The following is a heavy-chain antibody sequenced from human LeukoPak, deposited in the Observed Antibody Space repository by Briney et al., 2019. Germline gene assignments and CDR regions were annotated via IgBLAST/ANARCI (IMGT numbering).Heavy chain of an antibody. D-gene: IGHD6-13*01. J-gene: IGHJ5*02. Sequence: GASVKVSCKASGYTSTSYDINWVRQATGQGLEWMGWMNPNSGNTGYAQKFQGRVTMTRNTSISTAYMELSSLRSEDTAVYSCASNTYVQGPIAAAAYHSFDPWGQGTLVTVSS. CDR3: ASNTYVQGPIAAAAYHSFDP. CDR2: MNPNSGNT. CDR1: GYTSTSYD. V-gene: IGHV1-8*01.